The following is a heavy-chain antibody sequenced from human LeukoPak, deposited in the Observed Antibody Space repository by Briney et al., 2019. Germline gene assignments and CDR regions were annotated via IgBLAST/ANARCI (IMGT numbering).Heavy chain of an antibody. CDR3: ARDMYSMSSARGAY. D-gene: IGHD3-10*01. Sequence: QPGGSLRLSCAASGFTFSDYLMHWVRQAPGKGLVWVARINGDGSSTTYVESVRGRFTISRDNAKKTLYLQMNSLRAEDAAVYYCARDMYSMSSARGAYWGQGTLVTVSS. J-gene: IGHJ4*02. V-gene: IGHV3-74*01. CDR2: INGDGSST. CDR1: GFTFSDYL.